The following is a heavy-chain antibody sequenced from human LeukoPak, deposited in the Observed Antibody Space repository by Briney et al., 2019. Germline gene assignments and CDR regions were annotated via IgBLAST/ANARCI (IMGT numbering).Heavy chain of an antibody. D-gene: IGHD6-19*01. Sequence: SETLSLTCAVYAGSFSGYYWSWIRQPPGKGLEWIGEINHSGSTNYNPSLKSRVTISVDTSKNQFSLKLSSVTAADTAVYYCARKRSLAVAGRPPYNWFDPWGQGTLLTVSS. V-gene: IGHV4-34*01. CDR3: ARKRSLAVAGRPPYNWFDP. CDR1: AGSFSGYY. J-gene: IGHJ5*02. CDR2: INHSGST.